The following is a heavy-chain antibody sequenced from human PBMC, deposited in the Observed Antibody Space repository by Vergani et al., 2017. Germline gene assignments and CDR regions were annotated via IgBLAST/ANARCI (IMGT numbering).Heavy chain of an antibody. CDR2: FDPEDGET. CDR1: GYTLTELS. V-gene: IGHV1-24*01. CDR3: AAGITGPFPDY. J-gene: IGHJ4*02. D-gene: IGHD1-20*01. Sequence: QVQLVQSGAEVKKPGASVKVSCKISGYTLTELSMHWVHQAPGKGLDWMGGFDPEDGETIYAQKFQGRVTITEDTSTDTSYMELSSLTSEDTAVYYCAAGITGPFPDYWGQGTLVTASS.